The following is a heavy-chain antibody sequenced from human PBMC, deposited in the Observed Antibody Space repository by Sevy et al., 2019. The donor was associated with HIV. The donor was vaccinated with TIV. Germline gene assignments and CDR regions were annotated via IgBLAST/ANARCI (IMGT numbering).Heavy chain of an antibody. D-gene: IGHD2-15*01. V-gene: IGHV3-9*01. CDR3: GRAHGYCVVNSCFGGSINAFDI. CDR2: ISWNSGAI. J-gene: IGHJ3*02. Sequence: SLKISCAASGFTLNSYWMSWVRQAPGKGLEWVSGISWNSGAIGYADSVKGRFTISRDNGQNSLYLQMNSLRIDDTALYYCGRAHGYCVVNSCFGGSINAFDILGQGTMVTVSS. CDR1: GFTLNSYW.